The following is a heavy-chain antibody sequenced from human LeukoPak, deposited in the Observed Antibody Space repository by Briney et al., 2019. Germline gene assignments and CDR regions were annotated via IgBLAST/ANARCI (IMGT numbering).Heavy chain of an antibody. D-gene: IGHD3-22*01. CDR3: ARGVRGYYDSSGYYYDY. Sequence: SVKVSCKASGDTFSSYAISWVRQAPGQGLEGMGGITPMFGTTNYAQKFQGRVTITADKSTSTVYMELSSLRSEDTAMYHCARGVRGYYDSSGYYYDYWGQGTLVTVSS. J-gene: IGHJ4*02. V-gene: IGHV1-69*06. CDR1: GDTFSSYA. CDR2: ITPMFGTT.